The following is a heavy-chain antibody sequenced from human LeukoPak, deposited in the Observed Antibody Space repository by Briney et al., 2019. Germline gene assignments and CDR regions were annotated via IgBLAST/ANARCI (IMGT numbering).Heavy chain of an antibody. J-gene: IGHJ4*02. D-gene: IGHD2-2*03. V-gene: IGHV4-59*08. Sequence: PSETLSLTCTVSGGSISSYYWSWIRQPPGKGLEWIGYIYYSGSTNYNPSLKSRVTIPVDTSKNQFSLKLSSSTAADSAVYYCARPVGYCSSANCYEYFDYWGQGTLVTVSS. CDR3: ARPVGYCSSANCYEYFDY. CDR1: GGSISSYY. CDR2: IYYSGST.